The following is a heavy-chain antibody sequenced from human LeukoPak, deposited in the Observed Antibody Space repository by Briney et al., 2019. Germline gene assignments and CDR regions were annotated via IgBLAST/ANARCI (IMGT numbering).Heavy chain of an antibody. V-gene: IGHV3-30*03. CDR1: GFTFSTYG. CDR3: ARVRAGYCTSTSCYTGMDV. J-gene: IGHJ6*02. Sequence: GGSLRLSCAASGFTFSTYGMHWVRQAPGKGLEWVAVISYDGSNEYYADSVRGRFTIPRDNSKFTLYMQMNSLRAEDTAVYYCARVRAGYCTSTSCYTGMDVWGQGTTVTVSS. D-gene: IGHD2-2*01. CDR2: ISYDGSNE.